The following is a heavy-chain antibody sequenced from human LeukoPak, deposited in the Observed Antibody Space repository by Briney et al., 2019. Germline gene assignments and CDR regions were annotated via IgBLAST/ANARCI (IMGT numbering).Heavy chain of an antibody. J-gene: IGHJ4*02. CDR2: ISVYTGNT. Sequence: GASVKVSCKASGYTFTNYGISWVRQAPGQGLEWMGWISVYTGNTYYAQKFQARVTMTTDTSTSTAYMELRSLRSEDTAVYYCARGSRAAAPLFDYWGQGTLVTVSS. CDR1: GYTFTNYG. D-gene: IGHD2-2*01. CDR3: ARGSRAAAPLFDY. V-gene: IGHV1-18*01.